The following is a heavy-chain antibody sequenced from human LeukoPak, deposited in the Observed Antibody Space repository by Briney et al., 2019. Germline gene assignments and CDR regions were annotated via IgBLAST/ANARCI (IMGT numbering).Heavy chain of an antibody. Sequence: GASVKVSCKASGYTFTSYGISWVRQAPGQGLEWMGWISAYNGNTNYAQKLQGRVTMTTDTSTSTAYMELRSLRSDDTAVYYCASGVGEPPKISDAFDIWGQGTMVTVSS. D-gene: IGHD3-16*01. CDR1: GYTFTSYG. J-gene: IGHJ3*02. V-gene: IGHV1-18*01. CDR3: ASGVGEPPKISDAFDI. CDR2: ISAYNGNT.